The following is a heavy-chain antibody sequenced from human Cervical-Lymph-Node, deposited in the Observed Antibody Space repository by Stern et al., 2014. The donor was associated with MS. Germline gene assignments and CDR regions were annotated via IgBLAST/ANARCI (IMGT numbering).Heavy chain of an antibody. CDR1: GGTLSKFP. J-gene: IGHJ5*02. CDR2: NFPVFGTP. CDR3: ALSSETSDRWYSLGYDL. V-gene: IGHV1-69*01. Sequence: QVQLGQSGAEVTKPGPSGKVSCKASGGTLSKFPSSWRRQAPGQGFDWMGGNFPVFGTPTYAQEFRGRVTITADVSTSTVYMELSSLRSDDTAVYYCALSSETSDRWYSLGYDLWGQGTLVTVSS. D-gene: IGHD6-13*01.